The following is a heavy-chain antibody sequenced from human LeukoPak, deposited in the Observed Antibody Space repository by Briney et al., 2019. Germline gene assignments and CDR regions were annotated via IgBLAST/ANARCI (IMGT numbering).Heavy chain of an antibody. CDR3: AADTPGYGDGGPYYFDY. J-gene: IGHJ4*02. CDR2: INPSGGST. CDR1: GYTFTSYY. D-gene: IGHD2-21*01. Sequence: GASVKVSCKASGYTFTSYYMHWVRQAPGQGLEWMGIINPSGGSTSYAQKFQGRVTMTRDTSTSTVYMELSSLRSEDTAVYYCAADTPGYGDGGPYYFDYWGQGTLVTVSS. V-gene: IGHV1-46*01.